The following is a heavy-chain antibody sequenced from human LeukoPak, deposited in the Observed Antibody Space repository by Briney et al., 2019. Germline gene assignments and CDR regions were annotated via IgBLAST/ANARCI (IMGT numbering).Heavy chain of an antibody. CDR3: ARDMRRGYYGSGSYPDY. V-gene: IGHV4-59*12. J-gene: IGHJ4*02. Sequence: SETLSLTCTVSGGSISSYYWSWIRQPPGKGLEWIGYIYYSGSTYYNPSLKSRVTISVDTSKNQFSLKLSTVTAADTAVYYCARDMRRGYYGSGSYPDYWGQGTLVTVSS. CDR2: IYYSGST. CDR1: GGSISSYY. D-gene: IGHD3-10*01.